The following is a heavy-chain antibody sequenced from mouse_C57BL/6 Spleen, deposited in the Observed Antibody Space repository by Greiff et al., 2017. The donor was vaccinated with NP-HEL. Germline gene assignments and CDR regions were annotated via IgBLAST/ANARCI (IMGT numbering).Heavy chain of an antibody. D-gene: IGHD1-1*01. CDR2: IDPEAGGT. CDR1: GYTFTDYE. Sequence: VKVVESGAELVRPGASVTLSCKASGYTFTDYEMHWVKQTPVHGLEWIGAIDPEAGGTAYNQKFKGKAILTADKSPSTAYMELRSLTSEDSAVYYCTRRGVVATDYYAMDYWGQGTSVTVSS. CDR3: TRRGVVATDYYAMDY. J-gene: IGHJ4*01. V-gene: IGHV1-15*01.